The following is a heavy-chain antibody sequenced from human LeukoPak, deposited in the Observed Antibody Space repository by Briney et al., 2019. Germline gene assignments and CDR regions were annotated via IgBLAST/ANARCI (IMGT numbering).Heavy chain of an antibody. CDR1: GYTFTGYG. V-gene: IGHV1-18*01. D-gene: IGHD2-8*01. CDR2: ISAYNGYT. CDR3: ARDGYCTNGVCYKGLRNNWFDP. J-gene: IGHJ5*02. Sequence: ASVKVSCKASGYTFTGYGISWVRQPPGQGLEWMGWISAYNGYTDYVQKFQGRVTITADKSTSTAYMELSSLRSEDTAVYYCARDGYCTNGVCYKGLRNNWFDPWGQGTLVTVSS.